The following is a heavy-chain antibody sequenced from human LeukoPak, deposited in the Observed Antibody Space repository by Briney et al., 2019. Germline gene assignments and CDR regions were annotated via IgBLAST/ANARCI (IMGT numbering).Heavy chain of an antibody. CDR1: GGSISSSSYY. CDR3: ARWGYYYYGMDV. J-gene: IGHJ6*02. V-gene: IGHV4-39*01. CDR2: IYYSGST. Sequence: SETLSLTCTVSGGSISSSSYYWGWIRQPPGTGLEWIGSIYYSGSTYYNPSFKSRVTISVDTSKNQFSLKLSSVTAADTAVYYCARWGYYYYGMDVWGQGTTVTVSS. D-gene: IGHD3-16*01.